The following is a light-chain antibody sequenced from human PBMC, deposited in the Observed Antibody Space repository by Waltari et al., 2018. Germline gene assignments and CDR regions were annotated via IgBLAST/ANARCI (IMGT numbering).Light chain of an antibody. CDR2: GVT. V-gene: IGLV2-14*01. J-gene: IGLJ1*01. Sequence: QSALTQPASVSGSPGQSITISCPGTSSHVGGYTYVPWYQQHPGKAPKLLIHGVTNRPSGVSDRFSGSKSGNTASLTISGLQAEDEADYSCSSYTSSLTYVFGTGTKVTVL. CDR3: SSYTSSLTYV. CDR1: SSHVGGYTY.